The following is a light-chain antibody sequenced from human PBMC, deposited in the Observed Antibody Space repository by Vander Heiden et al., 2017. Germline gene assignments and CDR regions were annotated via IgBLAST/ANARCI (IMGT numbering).Light chain of an antibody. CDR3: QVWDSSSDQVV. V-gene: IGLV3-21*02. CDR1: NIGSKS. J-gene: IGLJ2*01. Sequence: SYVLTPPPSVSVAPGQTARITCGGNNIGSKSGHWYQQKPGQAPVLVGEEDSDRPSGIPERFSGSNAGNPATLTISRVEAGDEADYYGQVWDSSSDQVVFGGGTKLTVL. CDR2: EDS.